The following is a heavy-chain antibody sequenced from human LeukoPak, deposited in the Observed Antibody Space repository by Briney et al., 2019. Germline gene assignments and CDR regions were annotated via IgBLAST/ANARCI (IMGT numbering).Heavy chain of an antibody. D-gene: IGHD6-19*01. CDR2: IHYSGST. V-gene: IGHV4-59*01. CDR3: ARERYSSGWYDY. J-gene: IGHJ4*02. Sequence: SETLSLTCTVSGGSISSYYWSWIRQPPGKGLEWIGYIHYSGSTNYNPSLKSRVTISVDTSKNQFSLKLSSVTAADTAVYYCARERYSSGWYDYWGQGTLVTVSS. CDR1: GGSISSYY.